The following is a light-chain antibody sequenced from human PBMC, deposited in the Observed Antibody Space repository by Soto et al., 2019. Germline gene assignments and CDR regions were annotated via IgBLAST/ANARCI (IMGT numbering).Light chain of an antibody. J-gene: IGKJ1*01. CDR2: DAS. CDR3: QQYHSYSRA. Sequence: DIQMTHSPSTLSASIRDRVTISCRASQSITGWLAWSQQIPGKAPKLLIYDASSLQSGVPSRFSGSGSGTEFTLTISNLQPDDFATYYCQQYHSYSRAFGQGAKVDIK. V-gene: IGKV1-5*01. CDR1: QSITGW.